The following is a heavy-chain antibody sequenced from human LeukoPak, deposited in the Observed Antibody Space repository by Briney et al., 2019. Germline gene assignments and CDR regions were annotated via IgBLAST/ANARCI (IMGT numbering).Heavy chain of an antibody. Sequence: GGSLRLSCAASGFTFSSYWRHWLRQAPGKGLVWVSRINSDGSSTDYADSVKGRFTISRDNAKNTLYLQMNSLRAEDTAVYYWARDPRGGSLESWGQGTLVTVSS. CDR2: INSDGSST. CDR3: ARDPRGGSLES. CDR1: GFTFSSYW. V-gene: IGHV3-74*01. J-gene: IGHJ4*02. D-gene: IGHD3-16*01.